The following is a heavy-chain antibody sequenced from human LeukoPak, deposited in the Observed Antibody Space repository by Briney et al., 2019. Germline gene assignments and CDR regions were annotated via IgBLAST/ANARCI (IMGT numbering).Heavy chain of an antibody. CDR3: ARLGRITMVRGVIGFVVSNLLRGKKYYYYYYMDV. CDR2: INPNSGDT. J-gene: IGHJ6*03. Sequence: GASVKVSCKASGYILTDYYIHWVRQAPGQGLEWMGWINPNSGDTNYAQKFQGRVTMTRDTSISTVYMELRRLRYDDTAAYYCARLGRITMVRGVIGFVVSNLLRGKKYYYYYYMDVWGKGTTVTISS. CDR1: GYILTDYY. V-gene: IGHV1-2*02. D-gene: IGHD3-10*01.